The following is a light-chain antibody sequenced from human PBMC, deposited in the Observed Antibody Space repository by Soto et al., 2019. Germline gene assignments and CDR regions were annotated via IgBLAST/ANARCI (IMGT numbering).Light chain of an antibody. CDR1: SSDVGGYNY. Sequence: QSALTQPASVSGSPGQSITISCTGTSSDVGGYNYVSWYQQDPGKAPKHMIYDVTNRPSGVSNRFSGSKSGNTASLTISGLQAEDEADYYCTSYTSSITRYVFGGGTKLTVL. CDR2: DVT. J-gene: IGLJ3*02. V-gene: IGLV2-14*01. CDR3: TSYTSSITRYV.